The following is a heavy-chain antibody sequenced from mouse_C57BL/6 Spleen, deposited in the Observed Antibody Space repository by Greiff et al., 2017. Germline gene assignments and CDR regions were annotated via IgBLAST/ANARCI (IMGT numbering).Heavy chain of an antibody. V-gene: IGHV3-8*01. CDR3: ARYITTVVDKDWYFDV. J-gene: IGHJ1*03. Sequence: EVKLMESGPGLAKPSQTLSLTCSVTGYSITSDYWNWIRKFPGNKLEYMGYISYSGSTYYNPSLKSRISITRDTSKNQYYLQLNSVTTEDTATYYCARYITTVVDKDWYFDVWGTGTTVTVSS. D-gene: IGHD1-1*01. CDR1: GYSITSDY. CDR2: ISYSGST.